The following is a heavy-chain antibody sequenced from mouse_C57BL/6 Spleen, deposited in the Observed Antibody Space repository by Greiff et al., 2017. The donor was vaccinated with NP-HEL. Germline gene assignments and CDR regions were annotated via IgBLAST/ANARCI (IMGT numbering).Heavy chain of an antibody. CDR1: GFTFSDYY. CDR2: INYDGSST. CDR3: AREGGTVVATYWYFDV. D-gene: IGHD1-1*01. V-gene: IGHV5-16*01. Sequence: EVHLVESEGGLVQPGSSMKLSCTASGFTFSDYYMAWVRQVPEKGLEWVANINYDGSSTYYLDSLKSRFIISRDNAKNILYLQMSSLKSEDTATYYCAREGGTVVATYWYFDVWGTGTTVTVSS. J-gene: IGHJ1*03.